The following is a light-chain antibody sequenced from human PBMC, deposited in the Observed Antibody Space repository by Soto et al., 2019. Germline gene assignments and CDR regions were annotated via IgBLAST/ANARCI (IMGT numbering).Light chain of an antibody. J-gene: IGKJ4*01. CDR2: GAS. CDR1: QSVSSSY. V-gene: IGKV3-20*01. CDR3: QQYGSXHLT. Sequence: EIVLTQSPGTLSLSPGERATLSCSASQSVSSSYLAWYQHKPGQAPRLLIYGASSRATGIPDRFSGSGSGTDFTLTLSRLEPEDFAEYYCQQYGSXHLTCGAGTDV.